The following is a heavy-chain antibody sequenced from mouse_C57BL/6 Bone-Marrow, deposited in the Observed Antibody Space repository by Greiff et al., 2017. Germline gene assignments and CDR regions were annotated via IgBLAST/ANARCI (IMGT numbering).Heavy chain of an antibody. CDR2: IRLKSNNYAT. J-gene: IGHJ3*01. CDR3: VRHSWFAY. CDR1: GFSFNPYA. V-gene: IGHV10-1*01. Sequence: GGGLVQPKGSLTLSCAASGFSFNPYAMHWVRQAPGKGLEWVARIRLKSNNYATYYADSVKDRDTLSRDDSESMLYLQMNNVKTEDTAMYYCVRHSWFAYWVQGTLVTVSA.